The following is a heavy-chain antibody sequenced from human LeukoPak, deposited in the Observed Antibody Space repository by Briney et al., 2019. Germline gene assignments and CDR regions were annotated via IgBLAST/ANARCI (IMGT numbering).Heavy chain of an antibody. CDR1: GFTFSSHA. Sequence: GGSLRLSCADSGFTFSSHALTWVRQAPGKGLEWGSSITGSGGSTFYAASVKGRFTISRDNSKNTLYLQMNSLRAEDTAVYYCAKLGSSDGIDYWGQGTLVTVSS. CDR3: AKLGSSDGIDY. V-gene: IGHV3-23*01. D-gene: IGHD3-10*01. CDR2: ITGSGGST. J-gene: IGHJ4*02.